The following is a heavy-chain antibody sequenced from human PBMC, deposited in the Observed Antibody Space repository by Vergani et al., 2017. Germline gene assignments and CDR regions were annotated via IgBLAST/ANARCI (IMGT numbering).Heavy chain of an antibody. V-gene: IGHV3-72*01. CDR2: TRNKANSYTT. J-gene: IGHJ3*02. Sequence: VQLVESGGGLVQPGGSLRLSCAASGFTFSTYTINWVRQAPGKGLEWVGRTRNKANSYTTEYAASVKGRFTISRDDSKNSLYLQMNSLKIEDTAVYYCARLGYCSSTTCRQAFDIWGQGTMVTVS. CDR3: ARLGYCSSTTCRQAFDI. D-gene: IGHD2-2*01. CDR1: GFTFSTYT.